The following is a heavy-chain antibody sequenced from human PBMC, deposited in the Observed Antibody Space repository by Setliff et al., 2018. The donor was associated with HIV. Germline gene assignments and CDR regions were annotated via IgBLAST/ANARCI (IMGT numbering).Heavy chain of an antibody. CDR1: GGSFSDNY. V-gene: IGHV4-34*01. CDR3: ASLPPPYVSSGYYFDY. Sequence: SETLSLTCAVYGGSFSDNYWSWIRQSPGKGLEWIGEINHSGRTKYSPSLRSRVSISVDTSKTQFSLKLSSVTASDTAVYYCASLPPPYVSSGYYFDYWGQGTLVTVSS. J-gene: IGHJ4*02. D-gene: IGHD3-22*01. CDR2: INHSGRT.